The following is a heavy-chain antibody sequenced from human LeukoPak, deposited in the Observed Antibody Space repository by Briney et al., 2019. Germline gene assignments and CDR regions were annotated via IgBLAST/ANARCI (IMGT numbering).Heavy chain of an antibody. CDR1: GFTFSSYA. CDR2: ISYDGSNK. J-gene: IGHJ4*02. Sequence: GGSLRLSCAASGFTFSSYAMHWVRQAPGKGLEWVAVISYDGSNKYYADSVKGRFTISRDNSKNTLYLQMNSPRAEDTAVYYCARSVVVTAPPGYWGQGTLVTVSS. V-gene: IGHV3-30*04. CDR3: ARSVVVTAPPGY. D-gene: IGHD2-21*02.